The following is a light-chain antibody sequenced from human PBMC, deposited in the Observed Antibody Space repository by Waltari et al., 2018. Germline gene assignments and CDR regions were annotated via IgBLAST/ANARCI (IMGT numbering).Light chain of an antibody. CDR1: RTVFFSSNNKDF. CDR2: WAP. CDR3: QQFYITPQT. Sequence: DIVMTQSPDSLAVSLGERATINCRSSRTVFFSSNNKDFLSWYQQRPGQPPKLLIYWAPTRESGVPDRFRGSGSGTNFTLTINGLQAEDVAVYYCQQFYITPQTFGQGTRVEIK. J-gene: IGKJ2*01. V-gene: IGKV4-1*01.